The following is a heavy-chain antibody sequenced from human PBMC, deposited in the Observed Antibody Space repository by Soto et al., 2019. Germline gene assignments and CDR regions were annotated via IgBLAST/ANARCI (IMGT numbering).Heavy chain of an antibody. CDR3: ARSLTSGYSHTMHFDY. Sequence: QVQLVESGGGVVQPGRSLRLSCAASGFTFSSYAMHWVRQAPGKGLEWVAVISYDGSNKYYADSVKGRFTISRDNSKNTLYLQMNSLRSEDTAVYYCARSLTSGYSHTMHFDYWGQGTLVTVSS. CDR2: ISYDGSNK. J-gene: IGHJ4*02. D-gene: IGHD3-22*01. CDR1: GFTFSSYA. V-gene: IGHV3-30-3*01.